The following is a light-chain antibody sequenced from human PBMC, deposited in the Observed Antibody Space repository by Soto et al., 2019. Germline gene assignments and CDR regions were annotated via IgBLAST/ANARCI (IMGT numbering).Light chain of an antibody. CDR2: DAS. Sequence: DIQMTQSPSTLSASVGDRVTITCRASQTIGSWLAWYQQKPGKAPKVLIYDASSLESGVPSSFSGSGSGTEFTLPFCTLQPDDFANYYCQQYSLFPMYTFGQGTKLEIK. CDR3: QQYSLFPMYT. CDR1: QTIGSW. J-gene: IGKJ2*01. V-gene: IGKV1-5*01.